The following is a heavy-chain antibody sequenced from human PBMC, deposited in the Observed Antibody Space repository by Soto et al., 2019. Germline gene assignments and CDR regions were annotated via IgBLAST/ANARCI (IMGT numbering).Heavy chain of an antibody. CDR2: ISGSGGST. J-gene: IGHJ4*02. Sequence: GGSLRLSCAASGFTFGSYAMSWVRQAPGKGLEWVSAISGSGGSTYYADSVKGRFTISRDNSKNTLYLQMNSLRAEDTAVYYCAKDSYGDYVPFDYWGQGTLVTVSS. CDR1: GFTFGSYA. V-gene: IGHV3-23*01. CDR3: AKDSYGDYVPFDY. D-gene: IGHD4-17*01.